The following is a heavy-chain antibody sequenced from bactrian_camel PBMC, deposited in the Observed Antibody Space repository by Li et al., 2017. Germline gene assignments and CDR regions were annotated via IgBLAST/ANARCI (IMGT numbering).Heavy chain of an antibody. Sequence: DVQLVESGGGSVQAGGSLTLSCSVSGYTSPPHCMGWFRAVEGKAREGVAAIYLGDGQHKTYYRDSVKGRFTISQDSAVNTMYLQMNNLKPTDTGVYYCAATWTDPPSVVPRNSCPPGFTYWGQGTQV. CDR1: GYTSPPHC. D-gene: IGHD1*01. J-gene: IGHJ4*01. V-gene: IGHV3S31*01. CDR3: AATWTDPPSVVPRNSCPPGFTY. CDR2: IYLGDGQH.